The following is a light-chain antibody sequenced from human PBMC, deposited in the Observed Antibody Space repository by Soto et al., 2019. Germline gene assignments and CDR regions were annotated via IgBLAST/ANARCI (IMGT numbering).Light chain of an antibody. Sequence: EIVLTQSPATLSLSPGERATLSCGATRSVSSYLAWYQQKPGQAPRLLIYDASSRASGIPARLSGRGSGTDFTPTITRLEPEDFAVYYCLHRSDWPPRLTFGGGTKVEIK. CDR3: LHRSDWPPRLT. J-gene: IGKJ4*01. V-gene: IGKV3-11*01. CDR2: DAS. CDR1: RSVSSY.